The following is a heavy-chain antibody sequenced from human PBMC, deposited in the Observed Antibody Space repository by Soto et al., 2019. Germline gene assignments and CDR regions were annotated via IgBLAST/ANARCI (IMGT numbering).Heavy chain of an antibody. V-gene: IGHV4-34*01. D-gene: IGHD3-10*01. CDR1: GGSFSGYS. CDR3: ARSIFSQNYPSGGWYDLEY. J-gene: IGHJ4*02. CDR2: INHSGST. Sequence: QVQLQQWGAGLLKPSETLSLTCAVYGGSFSGYSWTWIRQSPGKGLEWIGQINHSGSTTYNPSLKSRVPXSXGXXKNQFSLQLSSVTAADPPVYYCARSIFSQNYPSGGWYDLEYWGLGTVVTVSS.